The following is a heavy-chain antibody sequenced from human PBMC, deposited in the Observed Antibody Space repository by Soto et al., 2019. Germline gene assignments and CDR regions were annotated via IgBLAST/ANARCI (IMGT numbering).Heavy chain of an antibody. J-gene: IGHJ6*02. Sequence: SETLSLTCTVSGGSISSSSYYWGWIRQPPGKGLEWIGSIYYSGSTYYNPSLKSRVTISVDTSKNQFSLKLSSVTAADTAVYYCATGVVVAATGGYYCYYGMDVWGQGTTVTVSS. V-gene: IGHV4-39*01. CDR3: ATGVVVAATGGYYCYYGMDV. CDR1: GGSISSSSYY. D-gene: IGHD2-15*01. CDR2: IYYSGST.